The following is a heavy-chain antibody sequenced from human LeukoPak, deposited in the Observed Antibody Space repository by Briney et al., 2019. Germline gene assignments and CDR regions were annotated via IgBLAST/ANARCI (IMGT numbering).Heavy chain of an antibody. CDR2: ISAYNGDT. J-gene: IGHJ3*02. CDR1: GYTFTSYG. CDR3: ARGMEFYYYDSSGYSAFDI. V-gene: IGHV1-18*01. D-gene: IGHD3-22*01. Sequence: ASVKVSCKASGYTFTSYGISWVRQAPGQGLEWMGWISAYNGDTNYAQKLQGRVTMTTDTSTSTAYMELRSLRSDDTAVYYCARGMEFYYYDSSGYSAFDIWGQGTMVTVSS.